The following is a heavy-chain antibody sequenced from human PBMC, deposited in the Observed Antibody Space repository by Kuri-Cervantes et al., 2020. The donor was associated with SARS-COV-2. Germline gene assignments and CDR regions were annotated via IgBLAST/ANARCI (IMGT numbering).Heavy chain of an antibody. CDR2: ISYDGSNK. CDR1: GFTFSSYG. CDR3: ARRVGIVVVPAALDY. J-gene: IGHJ4*02. Sequence: GESLKISCAASGFTFSSYGMHWVRQAPGKGLEWVAVISYDGSNKYYADSVKGRFTISRDNSKNTLYLQMNSLRAEDTAVYYCARRVGIVVVPAALDYWGQGTLVTVSS. V-gene: IGHV3-30*03. D-gene: IGHD2-2*01.